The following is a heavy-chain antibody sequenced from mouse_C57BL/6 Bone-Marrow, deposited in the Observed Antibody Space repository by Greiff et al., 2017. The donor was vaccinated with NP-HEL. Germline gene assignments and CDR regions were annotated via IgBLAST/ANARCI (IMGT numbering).Heavy chain of an antibody. CDR1: GYTFTSYW. Sequence: QVQLKEPGAELVKPGASVKVSCKASGYTFTSYWMHWVKQRPGQGLEWIGRIHPSDSDTNYNQKFKGKATLTVDKFSSTAYMQLSSLTSEDSAVYYCAIRVARWYFDVWGTGTTVTVSS. CDR3: AIRVARWYFDV. J-gene: IGHJ1*03. V-gene: IGHV1-74*01. D-gene: IGHD1-3*01. CDR2: IHPSDSDT.